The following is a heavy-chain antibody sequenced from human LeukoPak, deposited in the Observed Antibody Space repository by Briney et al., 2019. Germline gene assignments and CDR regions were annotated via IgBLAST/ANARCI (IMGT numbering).Heavy chain of an antibody. CDR3: ARRVCSVDYCSHIAL. Sequence: GESLQISCKGSGFNFANFWIAWVRQMPGKGLEWMGLIYPGDSDIRYSPSFQGQVTISADKAITTAYLQWSSLKASGPAIYYCARRVCSVDYCSHIALWGQGTLVTVSS. D-gene: IGHD2-21*01. CDR2: IYPGDSDI. CDR1: GFNFANFW. J-gene: IGHJ4*02. V-gene: IGHV5-51*01.